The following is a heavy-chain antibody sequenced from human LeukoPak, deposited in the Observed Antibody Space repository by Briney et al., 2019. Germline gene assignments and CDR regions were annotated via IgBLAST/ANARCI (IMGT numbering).Heavy chain of an antibody. D-gene: IGHD2-15*01. CDR1: GFAISTYA. J-gene: IGHJ4*02. V-gene: IGHV3-23*05. CDR2: LSSGRSP. Sequence: GGSLRVSCAASGFAISTYAMAWVRQAPGNGLEWISSLSSGRSPSYSDSLEGRLTMSSDNAKNTLYLQMDNLRAEDTAMYYCARQLGYCSDGTCYFDSWGQGTQVAVSS. CDR3: ARQLGYCSDGTCYFDS.